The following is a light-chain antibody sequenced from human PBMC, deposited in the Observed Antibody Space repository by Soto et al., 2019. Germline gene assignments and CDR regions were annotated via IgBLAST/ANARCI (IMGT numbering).Light chain of an antibody. CDR1: QSVHSGH. CDR3: QQRSNWPPWT. J-gene: IGKJ1*01. CDR2: DAS. V-gene: IGKV3-11*01. Sequence: ENVLTQSPDTLSLSPGGRATLSCRASQSVHSGHLAWYQQKPGQAPRLLIYDASNRATGIPARFSGSGSGTDFTLTISSLEPEDFAVYYCQQRSNWPPWTFGQGTKVDIK.